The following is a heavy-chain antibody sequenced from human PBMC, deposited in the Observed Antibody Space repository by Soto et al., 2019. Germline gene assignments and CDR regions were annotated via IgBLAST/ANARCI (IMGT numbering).Heavy chain of an antibody. V-gene: IGHV4-59*01. D-gene: IGHD3-3*01. CDR1: GGSISSYY. J-gene: IGHJ4*02. CDR2: IYYSGST. CDR3: ARGSYYDFWSGYYIGARLDY. Sequence: SETLSLTCTVSGGSISSYYWSWIRRPPGKGLEWIGYIYYSGSTNYNPSLKSRVTISVDTSKNQFSLKLSSVTAADTAVYYCARGSYYDFWSGYYIGARLDYWGQGTLVTVSS.